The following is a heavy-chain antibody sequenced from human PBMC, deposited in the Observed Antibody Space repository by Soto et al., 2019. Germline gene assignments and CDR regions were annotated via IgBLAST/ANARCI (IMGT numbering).Heavy chain of an antibody. D-gene: IGHD3-22*01. CDR3: ARDRTDSGYYTNSLDP. Sequence: SVKVSCKASGGTLGSDAITWVRQAPGQGLEWVGRIIPIFGTTNYAQNLQGRVTISADKFTLTSYMELHSLTSDDTALYYCARDRTDSGYYTNSLDPWGQGTQVTVSS. J-gene: IGHJ5*02. V-gene: IGHV1-69*06. CDR1: GGTLGSDA. CDR2: IIPIFGTT.